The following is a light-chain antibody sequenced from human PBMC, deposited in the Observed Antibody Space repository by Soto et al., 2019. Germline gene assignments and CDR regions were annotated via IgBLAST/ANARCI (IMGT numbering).Light chain of an antibody. V-gene: IGKV3-11*01. CDR1: QSVSSY. J-gene: IGKJ2*01. CDR3: TERSAWYT. CDR2: DAS. Sequence: EIVLTQSPATLSLSPGERVTLSCRASQSVSSYLAWYQQKPGQAPRLLIYDASNRATGIPARFSGSGSGTDFTLTISRLEPEDSAVYYCTERSAWYTFGQGTKLEIK.